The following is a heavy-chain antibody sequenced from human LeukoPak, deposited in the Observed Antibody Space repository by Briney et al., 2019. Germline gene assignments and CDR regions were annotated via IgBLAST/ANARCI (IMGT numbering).Heavy chain of an antibody. V-gene: IGHV1-18*01. CDR1: GYTFTSYG. J-gene: IGHJ4*02. Sequence: ASVKVSCKASGYTFTSYGISWVRQAPGQGLEWMGWISAYNGNTNYAQKLQGRVTMTTDTSTSTAYMELRSLRSDDTAVYYCARDHTTMVRGVIQDYWGQGTLVTVSS. CDR3: ARDHTTMVRGVIQDY. CDR2: ISAYNGNT. D-gene: IGHD3-10*01.